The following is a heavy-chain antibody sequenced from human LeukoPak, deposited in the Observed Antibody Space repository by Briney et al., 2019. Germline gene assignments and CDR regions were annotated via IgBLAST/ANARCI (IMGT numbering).Heavy chain of an antibody. CDR3: ARGGYYYDSSGYSHLPDY. V-gene: IGHV1-69*13. Sequence: GASVKVSCKASGGTFSSYAFSWVRQAPGQGLEWMGGIIAIVGTTNYAQMFQGRVTITADESTSTAYMELSSLRSEDTAVYYCARGGYYYDSSGYSHLPDYWGQGTLVTVSA. CDR2: IIAIVGTT. CDR1: GGTFSSYA. D-gene: IGHD3-22*01. J-gene: IGHJ4*02.